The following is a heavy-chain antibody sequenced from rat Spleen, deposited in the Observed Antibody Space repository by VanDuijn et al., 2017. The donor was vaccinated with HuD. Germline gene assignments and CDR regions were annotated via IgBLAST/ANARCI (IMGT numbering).Heavy chain of an antibody. CDR2: ISTGADNT. D-gene: IGHD1-11*01. CDR1: GFTFSNYD. Sequence: EVQLVESGGGLVQPGRSLKLSCAASGFTFSNYDMAWVRQAPTKGLEWIASISTGADNTYYRDSVKGRFTVSRDDANNTHYLQMDRLRSEDTATYYCAIHGGLRNWFDSWGQGTLVTVSS. CDR3: AIHGGLRNWFDS. V-gene: IGHV5S13*01. J-gene: IGHJ3*01.